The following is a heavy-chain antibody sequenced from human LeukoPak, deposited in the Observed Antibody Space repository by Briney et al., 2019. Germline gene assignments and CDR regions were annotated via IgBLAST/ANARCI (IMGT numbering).Heavy chain of an antibody. CDR1: GFTLSSLA. V-gene: IGHV3-21*01. J-gene: IGHJ4*02. Sequence: PGGSLRLSCAASGFTLSSLAMHWVRQAPGKGLGWVSSSGTRSGTKYYADSVMGRFTISRDSAMNSVSLQINSLRAEDTAVYYCLLQMTYGELSDPDFRGQGTLVTVSS. CDR2: SGTRSGTK. CDR3: LLQMTYGELSDPDF. D-gene: IGHD3-16*02.